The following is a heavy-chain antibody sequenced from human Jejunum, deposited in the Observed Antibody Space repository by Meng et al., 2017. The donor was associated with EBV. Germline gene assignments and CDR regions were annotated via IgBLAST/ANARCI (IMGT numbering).Heavy chain of an antibody. Sequence: QVLLVQSGAEEKKPGASVKVSCKASGYIFTNYAMHWVRQAPGQRLEWMGWINTGTDSTKYSRKFQGRLTITRDTSASTVYMDLSSLRSEDTAVYYCARGRGVATISSGGQGTLVTVSS. V-gene: IGHV1-3*04. J-gene: IGHJ4*02. CDR3: ARGRGVATISS. CDR1: GYIFTNYA. D-gene: IGHD5-12*01. CDR2: INTGTDST.